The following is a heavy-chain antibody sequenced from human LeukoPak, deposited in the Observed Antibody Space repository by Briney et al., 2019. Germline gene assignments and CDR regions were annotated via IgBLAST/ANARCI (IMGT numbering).Heavy chain of an antibody. V-gene: IGHV3-74*01. CDR3: ARADTYYDILTGYYFDY. J-gene: IGHJ4*02. CDR1: GFTFSSYW. D-gene: IGHD3-9*01. CDR2: INSDGSST. Sequence: GGSLRLSCAASGFTFSSYWMHWVRQAPGEGLVWVSRINSDGSSTTYADSVKGRFTISRDNAKNTLYLQMNSLRAEDTAVYYYARADTYYDILTGYYFDYWGQGTLVTVSS.